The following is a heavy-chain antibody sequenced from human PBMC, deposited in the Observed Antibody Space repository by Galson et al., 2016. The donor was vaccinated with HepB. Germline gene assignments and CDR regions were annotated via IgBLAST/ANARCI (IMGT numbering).Heavy chain of an antibody. CDR2: TYYGSQWHY. Sequence: CAISWDSVSSDTTAWNWIRQSPSRGLEWLGRTYYGSQWHYDYAASLRSRITVNPDTSTNHFSLQLNSVTPEDTAVYYCARGKFASGFDHWGQGTLVTVSS. J-gene: IGHJ4*02. CDR1: WDSVSSDTTA. CDR3: ARGKFASGFDH. D-gene: IGHD1-1*01. V-gene: IGHV6-1*01.